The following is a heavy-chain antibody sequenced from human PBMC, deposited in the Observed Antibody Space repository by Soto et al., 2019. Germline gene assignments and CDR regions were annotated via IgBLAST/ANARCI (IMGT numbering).Heavy chain of an antibody. D-gene: IGHD2-21*01. V-gene: IGHV4-59*08. Sequence: SETLSLTCTVSGSSISSYYWSWIRQPPGKGLEWIGYIYYSGSTNYNPSLKSRVTISVDTSKNQFSLKLSSVTAADTAVYYCARLVYSFDPWGQGTLVTVSS. J-gene: IGHJ5*02. CDR1: GSSISSYY. CDR2: IYYSGST. CDR3: ARLVYSFDP.